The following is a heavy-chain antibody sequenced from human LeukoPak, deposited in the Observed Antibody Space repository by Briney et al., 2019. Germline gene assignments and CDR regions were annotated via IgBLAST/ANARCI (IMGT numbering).Heavy chain of an antibody. CDR2: ITASSSST. CDR1: GFTFSNYG. Sequence: GGSLRLSCEASGFTFSNYGMSWVRQAPGKGLEWVSAITASSSSTHDADSVKGRFTISRDNSKNTLYLQMNSLRAEDTAVYYCAKDGWFGVDYGRKDYYFDYWGQGTLVTVSS. V-gene: IGHV3-23*01. D-gene: IGHD3-10*01. CDR3: AKDGWFGVDYGRKDYYFDY. J-gene: IGHJ4*02.